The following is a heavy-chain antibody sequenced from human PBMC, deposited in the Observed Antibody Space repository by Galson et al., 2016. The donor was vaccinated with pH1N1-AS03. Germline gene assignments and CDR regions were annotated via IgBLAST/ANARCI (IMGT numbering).Heavy chain of an antibody. D-gene: IGHD3-22*01. Sequence: SLRLSCAASGFTFTTYWMHWVRQAPGRGLVWVSSINNEGTSTRDTDSVRGRFFISRDNAKNTVYLQMNSLRAEDTAVYYCARQDSSGYFHGLDVRGQGTTVTVSS. CDR3: ARQDSSGYFHGLDV. J-gene: IGHJ3*01. CDR2: INNEGTST. V-gene: IGHV3-74*01. CDR1: GFTFTTYW.